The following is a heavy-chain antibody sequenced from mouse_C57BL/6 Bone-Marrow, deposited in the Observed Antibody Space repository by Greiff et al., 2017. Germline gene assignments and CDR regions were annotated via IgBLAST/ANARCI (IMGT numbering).Heavy chain of an antibody. CDR2: IHPNSGST. Sequence: VQLQQPGAELVKPGASVKLSCKASGYTFTSYWMHWVKQRPGQGLEWIGMIHPNSGSTNYNEKFKSKATLTVDKSSSTAYMQLSSLTSEDSAVYYCARKGGYYYGSSYWYFDVWGKGTTVTVYS. V-gene: IGHV1-64*01. J-gene: IGHJ1*03. CDR1: GYTFTSYW. CDR3: ARKGGYYYGSSYWYFDV. D-gene: IGHD1-1*01.